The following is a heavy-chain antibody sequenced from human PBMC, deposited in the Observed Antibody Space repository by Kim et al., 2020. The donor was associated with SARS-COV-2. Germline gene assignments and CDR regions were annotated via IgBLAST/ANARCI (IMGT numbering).Heavy chain of an antibody. V-gene: IGHV3-23*01. CDR2: ISGSGGST. CDR1: GFTFSSYA. Sequence: GGSLRLSCAASGFTFSSYAMSWVRQAPGKGLEWVSAISGSGGSTYYADSVKGRFTISRDNSKNTLYLQMNSLRAEDTAVYYCAKDRPDFFARITMVRGVENDAFDIGGQGTMVTVSS. CDR3: AKDRPDFFARITMVRGVENDAFDI. J-gene: IGHJ3*02. D-gene: IGHD3-10*01.